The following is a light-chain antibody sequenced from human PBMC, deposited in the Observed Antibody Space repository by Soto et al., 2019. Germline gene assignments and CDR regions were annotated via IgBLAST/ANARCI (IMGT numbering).Light chain of an antibody. V-gene: IGKV1-12*01. CDR3: QQTHSLPLT. CDR1: QGVGSW. J-gene: IGKJ3*01. Sequence: IQMTQSPCSVSASVGDRVTMTCRASQGVGSWLALYQQKPGKAPNLLIYATSSLQIGVPSRFSGSGSGTDFTLSISSLQPEDFATYYCQQTHSLPLTFGPGTKVDIK. CDR2: ATS.